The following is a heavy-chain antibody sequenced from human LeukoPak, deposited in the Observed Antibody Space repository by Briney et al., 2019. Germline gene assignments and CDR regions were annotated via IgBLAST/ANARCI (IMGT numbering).Heavy chain of an antibody. J-gene: IGHJ5*02. Sequence: SETLSLTCTVSGGSISSGGYYWSWIRQPPGKGLEWIGYIYHSGSTYYNPSLKSRVTISVDRSKNQFSLKLSSVTAADTAVYYCAREAILGYCSSTRCYSNWFDPWGQGTLVTVST. D-gene: IGHD2-2*02. CDR3: AREAILGYCSSTRCYSNWFDP. V-gene: IGHV4-30-2*01. CDR1: GGSISSGGYY. CDR2: IYHSGST.